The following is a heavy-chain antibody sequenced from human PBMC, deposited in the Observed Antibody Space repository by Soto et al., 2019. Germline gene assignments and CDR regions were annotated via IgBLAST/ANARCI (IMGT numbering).Heavy chain of an antibody. Sequence: QVQLVQSGAEVKKPGASVKVSCKASGYTFTSYGISWVRQAPGQGLEWMGWISAYNGNTNYAQKLQGRVTMTTDTSTSTAYMELRSLRSDDTAVYYCARDQGKRDIVVVPADYYYYYGMDVWGQGTTVTVSS. CDR3: ARDQGKRDIVVVPADYYYYYGMDV. V-gene: IGHV1-18*01. CDR1: GYTFTSYG. J-gene: IGHJ6*02. CDR2: ISAYNGNT. D-gene: IGHD2-2*01.